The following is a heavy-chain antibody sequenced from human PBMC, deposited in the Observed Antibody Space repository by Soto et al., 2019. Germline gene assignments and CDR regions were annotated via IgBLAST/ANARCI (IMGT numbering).Heavy chain of an antibody. V-gene: IGHV4-61*03. J-gene: IGHJ4*02. CDR2: IYYSGTT. CDR1: GGSVTSGNYY. D-gene: IGHD2-15*01. CDR3: ARRYQGSCYSATSPFDY. Sequence: SETLSLTCTVSGGSVTSGNYYWSWIRQPPGKGLEWIGHIYYSGTTNYNPSLKSRVTISIDTSKNHFSLKLSSVTAADTAVYYCARRYQGSCYSATSPFDYWGPGTLVTVSS.